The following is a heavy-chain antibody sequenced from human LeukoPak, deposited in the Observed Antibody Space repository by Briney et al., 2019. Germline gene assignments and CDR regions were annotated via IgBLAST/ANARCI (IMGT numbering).Heavy chain of an antibody. D-gene: IGHD3-22*01. CDR2: IRYDGSNK. Sequence: GGSLRLSCAASGFTFSSFGMHWVRQTPGKGLHWVAFIRYDGSNKYYADSVKGRFTISRDNSKNTLYLQMNSLRAEDTAVYYCAKDRLLPTLRRYRGYFDYWGQGTLVTVSS. J-gene: IGHJ4*02. V-gene: IGHV3-30*02. CDR3: AKDRLLPTLRRYRGYFDY. CDR1: GFTFSSFG.